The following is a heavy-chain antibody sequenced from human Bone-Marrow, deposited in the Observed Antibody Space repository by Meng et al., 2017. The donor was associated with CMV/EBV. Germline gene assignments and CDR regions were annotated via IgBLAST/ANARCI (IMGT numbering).Heavy chain of an antibody. CDR1: GGSISSSSYY. V-gene: IGHV4-39*01. J-gene: IGHJ5*02. D-gene: IGHD3-10*01. CDR2: IYYSGST. CDR3: GLYYGGRELDNWFDP. Sequence: GSLRLSCTVSGGSISSSSYYWGWIRQPPGKGLEWIGSIYYSGSTYYNPSLESRVTISVDTSKNQFSLKLSSVTAADTAVYYCGLYYGGRELDNWFDPWGQGTLVTVSS.